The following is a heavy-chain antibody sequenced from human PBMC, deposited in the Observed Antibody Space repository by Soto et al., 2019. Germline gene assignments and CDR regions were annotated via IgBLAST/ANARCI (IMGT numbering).Heavy chain of an antibody. J-gene: IGHJ6*03. CDR1: GYTFTSYG. Sequence: ASVKVSCKASGYTFTSYGISWVRQAPGQGLEWMGWISAYNGNTNYAQKLQGRVTMTTDTSTSTAYMELRSLRSDDTAVYYCARVPCSGGSCYRSPMDVWGKGTTVTVSS. V-gene: IGHV1-18*01. D-gene: IGHD2-15*01. CDR3: ARVPCSGGSCYRSPMDV. CDR2: ISAYNGNT.